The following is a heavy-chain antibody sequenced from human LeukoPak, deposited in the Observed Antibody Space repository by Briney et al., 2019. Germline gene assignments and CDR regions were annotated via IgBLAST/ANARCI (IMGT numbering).Heavy chain of an antibody. V-gene: IGHV4-59*01. CDR1: GGSISSYY. J-gene: IGHJ3*02. CDR3: ARVTGDTAFDI. Sequence: KPSETLSLTCTVSGGSISSYYWSWIRQPPGKGLEWIGYIYYSGSTNYNPSLKSRVTISVDTSKNQFSLKLSSVTAADTAVYYCARVTGDTAFDIWGQGTMVTVSS. CDR2: IYYSGST. D-gene: IGHD7-27*01.